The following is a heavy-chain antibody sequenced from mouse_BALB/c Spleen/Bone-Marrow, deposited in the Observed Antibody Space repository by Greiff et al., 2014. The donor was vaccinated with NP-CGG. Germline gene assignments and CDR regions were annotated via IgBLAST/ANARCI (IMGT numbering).Heavy chain of an antibody. CDR2: ISSGGSYT. V-gene: IGHV5-9-4*01. CDR3: VRDSSGYFDY. D-gene: IGHD3-1*01. Sequence: VQLQQSGGGLVKPGGSLKLSCAASGFTFSYYAMSWVRQSPEKRLEWVAEISSGGSYTYYPDTVTGRFTTSRDNAKNTLYLEMSSLRSEDTAMYYCVRDSSGYFDYWGQGTTLTVSS. CDR1: GFTFSYYA. J-gene: IGHJ2*01.